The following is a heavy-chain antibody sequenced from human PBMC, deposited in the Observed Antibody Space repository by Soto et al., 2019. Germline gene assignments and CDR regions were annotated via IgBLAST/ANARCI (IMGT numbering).Heavy chain of an antibody. Sequence: QVQLVQSGAEVKKPGSSVKVSCKASGGTFSSYTISWVRQAPGQGLEWMGRIIPILGIANYAQKFQGRVTITADKSTSTAYMELRSPRSEDAAVYYCAVAVYCSSTSGYAGAVWFYPWGEGGLVTVAS. CDR2: IIPILGIA. CDR1: GGTFSSYT. CDR3: AVAVYCSSTSGYAGAVWFYP. J-gene: IGHJ5*02. V-gene: IGHV1-69*02. D-gene: IGHD2-2*01.